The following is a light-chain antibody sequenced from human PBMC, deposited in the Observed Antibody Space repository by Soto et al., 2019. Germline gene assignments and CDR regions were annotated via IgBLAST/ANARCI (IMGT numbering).Light chain of an antibody. Sequence: QSVLTQPPSASGTPGQRVTISCSGSSSNIGSNYVFWYQQLPGTAPKLLIYRNNQRPSGVPDRFSGSKSGTSASLAISGLRPEDEADYYCAAWDDSLSGYVFGTGTKLTVL. CDR2: RNN. J-gene: IGLJ1*01. V-gene: IGLV1-47*01. CDR1: SSNIGSNY. CDR3: AAWDDSLSGYV.